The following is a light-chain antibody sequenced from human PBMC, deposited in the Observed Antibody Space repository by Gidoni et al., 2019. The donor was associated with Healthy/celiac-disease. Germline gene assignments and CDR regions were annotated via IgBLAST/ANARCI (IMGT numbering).Light chain of an antibody. V-gene: IGLV1-40*01. CDR2: GNS. CDR3: QSYDSSLSGWV. Sequence: QSVLTQPPSVSGAPGQMVTIPCTGSSSNIGAGYDVHWYQQLPGTAPKLLIYGNSNRPSGVPDRFSGSKSGTSASLAITGLQAEDEADYYCQSYDSSLSGWVFGGGTKLTVL. CDR1: SSNIGAGYD. J-gene: IGLJ3*02.